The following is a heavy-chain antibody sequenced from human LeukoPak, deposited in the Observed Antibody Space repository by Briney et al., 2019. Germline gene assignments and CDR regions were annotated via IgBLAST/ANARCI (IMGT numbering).Heavy chain of an antibody. Sequence: SETLSLTCTVSGGSISSGTWWNWVRQPPGKGLEWIGEIYHSGSTNYNPSLKSRVTISVDKSKNQFSLKLSSVTAADTAVYYCARDLVAVAGYYYYGMDVWGQGTTVTISS. CDR3: ARDLVAVAGYYYYGMDV. D-gene: IGHD6-19*01. J-gene: IGHJ6*02. V-gene: IGHV4-4*02. CDR1: GGSISSGTW. CDR2: IYHSGST.